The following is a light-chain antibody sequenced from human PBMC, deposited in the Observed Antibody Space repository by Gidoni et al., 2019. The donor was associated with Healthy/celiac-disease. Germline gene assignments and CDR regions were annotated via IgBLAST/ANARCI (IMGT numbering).Light chain of an antibody. Sequence: AIRMTQSPSSFSASTGDRVTISCRASQGISSYLAWYQQKPGKAPKLLIYAASTLQSGVPSRFSGSGSGTDFTLTISCLQSEDFATYYGQQYYSYPYTFGQXTKLEIK. J-gene: IGKJ2*01. CDR2: AAS. V-gene: IGKV1-8*01. CDR3: QQYYSYPYT. CDR1: QGISSY.